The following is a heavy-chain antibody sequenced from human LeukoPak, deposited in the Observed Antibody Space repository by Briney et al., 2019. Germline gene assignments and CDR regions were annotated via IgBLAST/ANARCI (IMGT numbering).Heavy chain of an antibody. D-gene: IGHD2-8*01. CDR1: GYTFTGYY. Sequence: ASVKVSCKASGYTFTGYYMHWVRQAPGQWLEWMGRINPNSGGTNYAQKFQGRVTMTRDTSISTAYMELSRLRSDDTAVYYCARGPMARDLFDYWGQGTLVTVSS. J-gene: IGHJ4*02. CDR3: ARGPMARDLFDY. V-gene: IGHV1-2*06. CDR2: INPNSGGT.